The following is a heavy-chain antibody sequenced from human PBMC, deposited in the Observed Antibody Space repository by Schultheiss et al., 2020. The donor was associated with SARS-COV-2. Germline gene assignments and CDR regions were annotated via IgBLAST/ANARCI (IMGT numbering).Heavy chain of an antibody. CDR3: ARDVARAGYYYGSGSP. CDR2: IYYSGST. J-gene: IGHJ3*01. Sequence: SETLSLTCTVSGGSISSSNWWSWVRQPPGKGLEWIGSIYYSGSTYYNPSLKSRVTISVDTSKNQFSLKLSSVTAADTAVYYCARDVARAGYYYGSGSPWGQGTMVTVSS. CDR1: GGSISSSNW. V-gene: IGHV4-4*02. D-gene: IGHD3-10*01.